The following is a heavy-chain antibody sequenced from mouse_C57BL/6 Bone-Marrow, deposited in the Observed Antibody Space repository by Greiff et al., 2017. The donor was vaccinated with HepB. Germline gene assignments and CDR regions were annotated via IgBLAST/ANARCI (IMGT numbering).Heavy chain of an antibody. Sequence: EVQLVESGGGLVQPKGSLKLSCAASGFSFNTYAMNWVRQAPGKGLEWVARIRSKSNNYATYYADSVKDRFTISRDDSESMLYLQMNNLKTEDTAMYYCVRGSNYRWYFDVWGTGTTVTVSS. CDR2: IRSKSNNYAT. D-gene: IGHD2-5*01. J-gene: IGHJ1*03. CDR1: GFSFNTYA. V-gene: IGHV10-1*01. CDR3: VRGSNYRWYFDV.